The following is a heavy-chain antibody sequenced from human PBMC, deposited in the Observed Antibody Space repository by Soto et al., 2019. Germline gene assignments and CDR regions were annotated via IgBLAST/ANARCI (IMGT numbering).Heavy chain of an antibody. CDR3: ARDRRWAIDY. CDR2: ISSSSAI. Sequence: PGVSLRFSCAASGFTFSDYYMSWIRQAPGKGLEWVSYISSSSAIYYADSVKGRFTISRDNAKNSLYLQVNSLRDEDTAVYYCARDRRWAIDYWGQGALVTVSS. J-gene: IGHJ4*02. V-gene: IGHV3-11*01. CDR1: GFTFSDYY. D-gene: IGHD6-13*01.